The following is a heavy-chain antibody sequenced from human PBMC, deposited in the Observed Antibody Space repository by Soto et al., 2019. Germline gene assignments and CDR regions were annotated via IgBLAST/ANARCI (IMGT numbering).Heavy chain of an antibody. CDR1: GFTFSDYY. J-gene: IGHJ4*02. CDR2: ISSSGRIT. D-gene: IGHD3-10*01. CDR3: ARGRGNYGSGRHSSREYSQY. V-gene: IGHV3-11*06. Sequence: GGSLRLSCAASGFTFSDYYMIWIRQAPGKGLEWVSYISSSGRITNNADSVKGRFSISRDNAKNSLFLQMNSLRAEDTAVYYCARGRGNYGSGRHSSREYSQYWGQGTLVTVYS.